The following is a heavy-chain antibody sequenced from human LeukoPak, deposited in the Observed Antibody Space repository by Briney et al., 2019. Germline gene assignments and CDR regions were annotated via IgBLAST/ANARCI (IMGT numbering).Heavy chain of an antibody. CDR1: GFTFSDYH. V-gene: IGHV3-11*01. Sequence: GSLRLSCAASGFTFSDYHMSWIRQAPGKGLEWVSYISSSGSTIYYADSVKGRFTISRDNAKNSLYLQMNSLRAEDTAVYYCARSAMIVVYYYMDVWGKGTTVTVSS. D-gene: IGHD3-22*01. J-gene: IGHJ6*03. CDR3: ARSAMIVVYYYMDV. CDR2: ISSSGSTI.